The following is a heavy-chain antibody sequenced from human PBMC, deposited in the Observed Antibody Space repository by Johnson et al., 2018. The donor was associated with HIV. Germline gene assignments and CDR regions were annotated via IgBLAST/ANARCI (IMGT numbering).Heavy chain of an antibody. CDR3: STDQAGDYVWGSYRYAFDI. J-gene: IGHJ3*02. V-gene: IGHV3-9*01. Sequence: VQLVESGGGLVQPGRSLRLSCAASGFTFDDYAMHWVRQAPGKGLEWVSGISWNSGSIGYADSVKGRFSISRDNSKNTVYLQMNSLRTEDTAVYFCSTDQAGDYVWGSYRYAFDIWGQGTKVTVSS. CDR2: ISWNSGSI. D-gene: IGHD3-16*02. CDR1: GFTFDDYA.